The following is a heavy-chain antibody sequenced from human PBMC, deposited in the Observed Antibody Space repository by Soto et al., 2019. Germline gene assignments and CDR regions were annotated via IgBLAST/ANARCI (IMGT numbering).Heavy chain of an antibody. J-gene: IGHJ4*02. D-gene: IGHD3-22*01. CDR1: GGSFNRHT. CDR3: ARGWGYDSTDYYYAY. CDR2: IITIFGTA. Sequence: QVQLVQSGAEVRKPGSSVRVSCKASGGSFNRHTLSWVRQAPGQGLECMGGIITIFGTANHAKKFQGRVTIIADESTSTVYMEWSSLRSDDTSIYYCARGWGYDSTDYYYAYWGQGTLVIVSS. V-gene: IGHV1-69*01.